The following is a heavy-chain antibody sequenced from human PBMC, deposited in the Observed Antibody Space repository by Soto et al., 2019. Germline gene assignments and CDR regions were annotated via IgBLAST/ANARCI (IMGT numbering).Heavy chain of an antibody. CDR3: ARSHPYYYDSSGDSNFDY. J-gene: IGHJ4*02. D-gene: IGHD3-22*01. CDR2: IYYTGSI. V-gene: IGHV4-39*02. CDR1: GGSISSSSYY. Sequence: SETLSLTCTVSGGSISSSSYYWGWIRQSPGKGLEWIGSIYYTGSIYYNPSLRSRVTIFVDTSKNHFSLRLNSLTAADTAVYYCARSHPYYYDSSGDSNFDYWGQGTLVTVSS.